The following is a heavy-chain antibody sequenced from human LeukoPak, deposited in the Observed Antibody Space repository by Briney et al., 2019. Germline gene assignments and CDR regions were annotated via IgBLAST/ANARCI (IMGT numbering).Heavy chain of an antibody. D-gene: IGHD3-10*01. CDR1: GFTLSNYW. J-gene: IGHJ4*02. Sequence: GGSLRLSCAASGFTLSNYWMHWVRQTPGKGLMWVSRIGPDGRTTTYADSVKGRFTISRDSAKNTLYVQMNSLRAEDTAVYYCVRRGDYWGQGTLVTVSS. CDR3: VRRGDY. CDR2: IGPDGRTT. V-gene: IGHV3-74*03.